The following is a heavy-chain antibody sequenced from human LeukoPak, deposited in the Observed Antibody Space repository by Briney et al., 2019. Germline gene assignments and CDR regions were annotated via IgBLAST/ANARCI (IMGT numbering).Heavy chain of an antibody. CDR2: IYHSGST. J-gene: IGHJ4*02. V-gene: IGHV4-30-2*01. CDR1: GGSISSGGYY. CDR3: ARRDNWNYSLDY. Sequence: PSQTLSLTCTVSGGSISSGGYYWSWIRQPPGKGLEWIGYIYHSGSTYYNPSLKSRVTISVDRTKNQFSLKLSSVTAADTAVYYCARRDNWNYSLDYWAREPWSPSPQ. D-gene: IGHD1-7*01.